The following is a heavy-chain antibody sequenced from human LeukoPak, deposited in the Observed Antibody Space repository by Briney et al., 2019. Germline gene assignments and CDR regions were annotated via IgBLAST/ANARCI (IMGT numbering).Heavy chain of an antibody. V-gene: IGHV3-21*01. CDR3: ARGRYYDSITYCYFDY. CDR1: GFTFSSYS. CDR2: ISSSSSYI. Sequence: PGGSLRLSCAASGFTFSSYSMNWVRQAPGKGLEWVSSISSSSSYIYYADSVKGRFTISRDNAKNSLYLQMDSLRAEDTAVYYCARGRYYDSITYCYFDYWGQGTLVTVSS. D-gene: IGHD3-22*01. J-gene: IGHJ4*02.